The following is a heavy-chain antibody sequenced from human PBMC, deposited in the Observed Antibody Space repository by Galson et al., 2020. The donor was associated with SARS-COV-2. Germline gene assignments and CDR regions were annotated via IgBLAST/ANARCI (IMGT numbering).Heavy chain of an antibody. CDR2: FDPEDGET. D-gene: IGHD5-18*01. CDR3: ATTTAMAKRNWFDP. V-gene: IGHV1-24*01. J-gene: IGHJ5*02. CDR1: GYTLTELS. Sequence: SVKVSCKVSGYTLTELSMHWVRQAPGKGLEWMGGFDPEDGETIYAQKFQGRVTMTEDTSTDTAYMELSSLRSEDTAVYYCATTTAMAKRNWFDPWGQGTLVTVSS.